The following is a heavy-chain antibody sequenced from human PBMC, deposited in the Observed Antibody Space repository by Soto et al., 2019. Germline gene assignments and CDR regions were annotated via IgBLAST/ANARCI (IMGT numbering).Heavy chain of an antibody. CDR1: GDSISGSC. Sequence: SQTLCLTCSVSGDSISGSCWSCIRLPPGEGLEGLVYADYTGSTNYSPSLRSRVSISVDTAKNEFSLRLSSVPAADTAVYFCARSVQLPRAHIDYRGHGTQLTVSS. CDR3: ARSVQLPRAHIDY. J-gene: IGHJ4*01. D-gene: IGHD1-1*01. V-gene: IGHV4-59*01. CDR2: ADYTGST.